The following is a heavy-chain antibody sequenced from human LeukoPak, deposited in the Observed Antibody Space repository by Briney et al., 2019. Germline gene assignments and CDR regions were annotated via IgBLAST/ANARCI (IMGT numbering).Heavy chain of an antibody. CDR1: GGSINNYH. CDR2: IYYSGAT. Sequence: PSETLSLTCTVSGGSINNYHWSWIRQPPGKGLEWIGYIYYSGATNYNPSLRSRVTMSVDTSNNQFSLNLSSVTAADTAMYYCARHASYTSRLYYFDYWGQGTLVTVSS. D-gene: IGHD1-26*01. CDR3: ARHASYTSRLYYFDY. V-gene: IGHV4-59*08. J-gene: IGHJ4*02.